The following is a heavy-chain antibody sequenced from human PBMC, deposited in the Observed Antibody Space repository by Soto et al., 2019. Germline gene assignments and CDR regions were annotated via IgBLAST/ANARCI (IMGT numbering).Heavy chain of an antibody. CDR2: IYFRGNT. J-gene: IGHJ4*02. V-gene: IGHV4-39*01. CDR3: ARLEGLATISYYFDF. D-gene: IGHD3-9*01. Sequence: SETLSLTCSVSGDSINSDKYYWGWIRQPPGKGLEWIGSIYFRGNTYYNPSLQTRVTISLDKSKSQFSLKLSSVTAADSAVYFCARLEGLATISYYFDFWGQGALVTVSS. CDR1: GDSINSDKYY.